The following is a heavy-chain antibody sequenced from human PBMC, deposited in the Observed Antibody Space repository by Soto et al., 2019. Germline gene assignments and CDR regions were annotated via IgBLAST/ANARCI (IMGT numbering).Heavy chain of an antibody. V-gene: IGHV2-5*02. D-gene: IGHD3-10*01. J-gene: IGHJ5*02. Sequence: QITLKESGPTLVRPTQTLTLTCTFSGFSLSTTGVGVGWIRQPPGKALEWLALIYWDDDKRYSPSLKSRLTITKDTSKDQVTLTMTNMAPVDTATYYWAQRLRYYGLGSERGTWFDPWGQGTLVTVSS. CDR1: GFSLSTTGVG. CDR3: AQRLRYYGLGSERGTWFDP. CDR2: IYWDDDK.